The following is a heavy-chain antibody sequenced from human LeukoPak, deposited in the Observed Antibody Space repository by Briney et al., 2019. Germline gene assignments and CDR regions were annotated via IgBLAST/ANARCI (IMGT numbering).Heavy chain of an antibody. CDR2: ISYDGSNK. V-gene: IGHV3-30*03. D-gene: IGHD1-26*01. CDR3: AREFRVVGATNRYYFDY. CDR1: GFTFSSYG. J-gene: IGHJ4*02. Sequence: GGSLRLSCAASGFTFSSYGMHWVRQAPGKGLEWVAVISYDGSNKYYADSVKGRFTISRDNAKNSLYLQMNSLRAEDTAVYYCAREFRVVGATNRYYFDYWGQGTLVTVSS.